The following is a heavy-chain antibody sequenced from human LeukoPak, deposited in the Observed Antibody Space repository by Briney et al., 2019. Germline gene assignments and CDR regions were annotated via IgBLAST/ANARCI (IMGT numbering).Heavy chain of an antibody. V-gene: IGHV4-34*01. CDR1: GGSFSGHY. Sequence: SETLSLTCAMYGGSFSGHYWSWIRQPPGKGLEWIGQINHSGSTNYNPSLKSRVTISVDTSKNQFSLKLSSVTAADTAVYYCASLQVRGVSYYYYMDVWGKGTTVTVSS. D-gene: IGHD3-10*01. J-gene: IGHJ6*03. CDR2: INHSGST. CDR3: ASLQVRGVSYYYYMDV.